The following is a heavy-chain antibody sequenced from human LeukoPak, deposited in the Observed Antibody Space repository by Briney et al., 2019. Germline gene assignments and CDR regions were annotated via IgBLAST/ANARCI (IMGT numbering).Heavy chain of an antibody. CDR3: AKDRCSNGIGCYYYYMDV. D-gene: IGHD2-8*01. CDR1: GFTFSSYG. Sequence: GGSLRLSCAASGFTFSSYGMHWVRQAPGKGLEWVAYIQYDGSNEQHAHSVTGRFRISRDSSKDILYLQVNSLRAEDTAVYYCAKDRCSNGIGCYYYYMDVWGKGTTVTISS. V-gene: IGHV3-30*02. J-gene: IGHJ6*03. CDR2: IQYDGSNE.